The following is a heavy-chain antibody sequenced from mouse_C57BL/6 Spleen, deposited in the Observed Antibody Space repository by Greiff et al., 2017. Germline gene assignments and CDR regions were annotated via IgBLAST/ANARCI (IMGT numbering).Heavy chain of an antibody. Sequence: QVQLQQPGAELVKPGASVKVSCKASGYTFTSYWMHWVKQRPGQGLEWIGRIHPSDSDTNYNQKFKGKATLTVDKSSSTAYMQLSRLTSEDSAVDYCAIRDYYGSSRYFDVWGTGTTVTVSS. CDR3: AIRDYYGSSRYFDV. D-gene: IGHD1-1*01. V-gene: IGHV1-74*01. J-gene: IGHJ1*03. CDR1: GYTFTSYW. CDR2: IHPSDSDT.